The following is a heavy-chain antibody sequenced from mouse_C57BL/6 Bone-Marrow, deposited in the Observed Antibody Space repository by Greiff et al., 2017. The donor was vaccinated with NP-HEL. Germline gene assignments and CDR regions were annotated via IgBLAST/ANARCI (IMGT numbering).Heavy chain of an antibody. D-gene: IGHD2-3*01. CDR3: ERGYDPLAY. CDR1: GYSFTGYY. Sequence: EVQLQQSGPELVKPGASVKISCKASGYSFTGYYMNWVKQSPEKSLEWIGEINPSTGGTTYNQKFKAKATLTADTSSSPAYMQLQSLTSEDSAVCYCERGYDPLAYWGQGTLVTVSA. J-gene: IGHJ3*01. CDR2: INPSTGGT. V-gene: IGHV1-42*01.